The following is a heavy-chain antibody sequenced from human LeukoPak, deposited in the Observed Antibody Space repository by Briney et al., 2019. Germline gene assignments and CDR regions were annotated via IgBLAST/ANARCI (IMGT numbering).Heavy chain of an antibody. CDR3: ARGSSGYDIPDY. CDR2: IYYSGST. CDR1: GGSISSYY. J-gene: IGHJ4*02. Sequence: PSETLSLTCTVSGGSISSYYWSWIRQPPGKGLEWIGYIYYSGSTNYNASLKSRVTISVDTSKNQFSLKLSSVTAADTAVYFCARGSSGYDIPDYWGQGTLVTVSS. D-gene: IGHD5-12*01. V-gene: IGHV4-59*01.